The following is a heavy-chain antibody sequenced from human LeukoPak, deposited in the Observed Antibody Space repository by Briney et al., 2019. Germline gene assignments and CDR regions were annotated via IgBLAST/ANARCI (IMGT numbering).Heavy chain of an antibody. CDR2: ISSSSSYI. CDR3: ARVNSAMVRVFDY. J-gene: IGHJ4*02. Sequence: GGSLRLSCAASGFTFSSYIMNWVRQAPGKGLEWVSSISSSSSYIFYADSVKGRFTISRDNTKNSLYLQVNSLRAEDTAVHYCARVNSAMVRVFDYWGQGTLVTVSS. D-gene: IGHD5-18*01. CDR1: GFTFSSYI. V-gene: IGHV3-21*01.